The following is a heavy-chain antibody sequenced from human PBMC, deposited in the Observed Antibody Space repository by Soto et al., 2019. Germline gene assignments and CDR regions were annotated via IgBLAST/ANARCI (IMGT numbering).Heavy chain of an antibody. CDR1: GFTFSNYA. J-gene: IGHJ4*02. V-gene: IGHV3-23*01. Sequence: EVQLLESGGGLVQPGGSLRLSCAASGFTFSNYAVTWVRQAPGKGLEWVSTIPGSGGSTYYADSVKGRFTISRDNSKHTLYLQMNSLRAEDTAVYYCAKDQGSSWYEIDYWGQGTLVTVSS. CDR2: IPGSGGST. CDR3: AKDQGSSWYEIDY. D-gene: IGHD6-13*01.